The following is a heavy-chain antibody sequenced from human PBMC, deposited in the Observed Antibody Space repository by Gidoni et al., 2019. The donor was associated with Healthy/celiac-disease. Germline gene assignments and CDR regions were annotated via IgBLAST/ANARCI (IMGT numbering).Heavy chain of an antibody. CDR3: ARVKRDGYSLFDY. D-gene: IGHD5-18*01. Sequence: EVQLVESGGGLVKPGGSLRLSCAAYGFTFSSYSMNWVRQAPGKGLEWVSSISSSSSYIYYADSVKGRFTISRDNAKNSLYLQMNSLRAEDTAVYYCARVKRDGYSLFDYWGQGTLVTVSS. CDR2: ISSSSSYI. CDR1: GFTFSSYS. J-gene: IGHJ4*02. V-gene: IGHV3-21*01.